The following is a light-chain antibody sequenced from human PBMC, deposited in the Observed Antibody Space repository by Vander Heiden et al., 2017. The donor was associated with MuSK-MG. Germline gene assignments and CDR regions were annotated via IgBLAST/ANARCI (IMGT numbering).Light chain of an antibody. V-gene: IGKV4-1*01. CDR3: QQYYTTPPWT. CDR1: QDILYSSDNKNY. Sequence: DIVMTQSPDSLAVSLGERATISCKSSQDILYSSDNKNYLAWYQQKPGQPPKLLIYWASARVPVVPDRFSGSGSGTDFTLTISSLQAEDVGVYYCQQYYTTPPWTFGQGTKVEIK. CDR2: WAS. J-gene: IGKJ1*01.